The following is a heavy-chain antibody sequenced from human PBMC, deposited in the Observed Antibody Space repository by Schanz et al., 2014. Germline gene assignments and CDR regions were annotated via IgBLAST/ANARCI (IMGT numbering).Heavy chain of an antibody. CDR1: GFTFSAYW. CDR2: IKPDGSEK. Sequence: EVQLVESGGGLVQPGGSLRLSCAASGFTFSAYWMTWVRQAPGKGLDWVGIIKPDGSEKFYVDSVKGRFTISRDNAKNLMYLHLNSLRAEDTAVYYCAREVGGSFGQHYWGQGTQVAVSS. V-gene: IGHV3-7*01. J-gene: IGHJ4*02. D-gene: IGHD1-26*01. CDR3: AREVGGSFGQHY.